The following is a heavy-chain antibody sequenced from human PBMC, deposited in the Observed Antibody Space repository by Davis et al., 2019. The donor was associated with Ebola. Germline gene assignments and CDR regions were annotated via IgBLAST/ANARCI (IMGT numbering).Heavy chain of an antibody. CDR1: GDSVSSGG. Sequence: HSQTLSLSCAISGDSVSSGGWNWIRQSPSRGLEWLGRTYYSSEWYNHYAVSVRSRITINPDTSKNQFSLQLNSVTPEDTAVYYCARGWLRTGLDYWGQVTLVTVSS. V-gene: IGHV6-1*01. D-gene: IGHD5-12*01. CDR2: TYYSSEWYN. CDR3: ARGWLRTGLDY. J-gene: IGHJ4*02.